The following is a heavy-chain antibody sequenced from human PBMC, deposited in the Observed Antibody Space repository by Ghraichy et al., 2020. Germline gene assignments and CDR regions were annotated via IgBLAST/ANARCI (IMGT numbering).Heavy chain of an antibody. CDR3: ARGPGLGMVRGVIINY. Sequence: GGSLRLSCAASGFTVSSNYMSWVRQAPGKGLEWVSVIYSGGSTYYADSVKGRFTISRDNSKNTLYLQMNSLRAEDTAVYYCARGPGLGMVRGVIINYWGQGTLVTVSS. CDR1: GFTVSSNY. D-gene: IGHD3-10*01. CDR2: IYSGGST. J-gene: IGHJ4*02. V-gene: IGHV3-53*01.